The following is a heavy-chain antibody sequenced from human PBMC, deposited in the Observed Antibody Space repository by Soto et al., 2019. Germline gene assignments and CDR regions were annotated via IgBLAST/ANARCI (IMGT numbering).Heavy chain of an antibody. Sequence: VQLVESGGGVVQPGRSLRLSCAASGFTFSSYWMHWVRQAPGKGLVWVSRVNSDESSTSYADSVKGRFTISRDSAKSTLHLQMNSLRAEDTAVYYCARGGYYRYDAFHIWGQGTMVTVSS. D-gene: IGHD3-22*01. J-gene: IGHJ3*02. V-gene: IGHV3-74*02. CDR3: ARGGYYRYDAFHI. CDR2: VNSDESST. CDR1: GFTFSSYW.